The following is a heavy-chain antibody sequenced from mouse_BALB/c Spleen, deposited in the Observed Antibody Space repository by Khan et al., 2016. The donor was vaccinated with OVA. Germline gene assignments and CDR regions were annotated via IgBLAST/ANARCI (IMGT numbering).Heavy chain of an antibody. D-gene: IGHD4-1*01. Sequence: EVQLQESGGDLVKPGGSLRLSCAASGFTFSTYGMSWVRQFPDKRLEWVATINSDGYYTYYPDTLKGRFTISRNNAENTLYLQMRSLKSEDTAIYYCASHLTGSFAYWGQGTLVTVSA. CDR3: ASHLTGSFAY. CDR2: INSDGYYT. J-gene: IGHJ3*01. CDR1: GFTFSTYG. V-gene: IGHV5-6*01.